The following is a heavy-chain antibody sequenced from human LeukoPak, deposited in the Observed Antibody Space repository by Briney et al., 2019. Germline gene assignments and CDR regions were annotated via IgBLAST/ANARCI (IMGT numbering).Heavy chain of an antibody. D-gene: IGHD6-19*01. V-gene: IGHV4-4*07. Sequence: SETLSLTCTVSGGSISSYYWSWIRQPAGQGLEWIGRIYTSGSTNYNPSLKSRVTMSVDTSKNQFSLKLSSVTAADTAVYYCASMYSSGWYERVNYWGQGTLVTVSS. CDR2: IYTSGST. CDR3: ASMYSSGWYERVNY. J-gene: IGHJ4*02. CDR1: GGSISSYY.